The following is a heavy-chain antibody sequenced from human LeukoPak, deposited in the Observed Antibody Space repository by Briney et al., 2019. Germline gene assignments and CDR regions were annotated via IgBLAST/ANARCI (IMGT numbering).Heavy chain of an antibody. CDR3: ARDRGDGYNP. CDR1: GGSISSYY. V-gene: IGHV4-59*01. CDR2: IYYSGST. J-gene: IGHJ5*02. Sequence: SETPSLTCTVSGGSISSYYWSWIRQPPGKGLEWIGYIYYSGSTNYNPSLKSRVTISVDTSKNQFSLKLSSVTAADTAVYYCARDRGDGYNPWGQGTLVTVSS. D-gene: IGHD5-24*01.